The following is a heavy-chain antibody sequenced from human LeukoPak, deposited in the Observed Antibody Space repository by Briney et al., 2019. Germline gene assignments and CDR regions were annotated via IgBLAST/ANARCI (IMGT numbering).Heavy chain of an antibody. CDR2: IKEDGTET. Sequence: GGSLRLSCATSGFTFSSNWMSWVRLAPGKGLEWVANIKEDGTETYYVDSVKGRFTISRDNAKNSLYLQMNSLRVEDTAVYYCAKEGRSLQTYWGQGTLVTVSS. V-gene: IGHV3-7*03. CDR3: AKEGRSLQTY. D-gene: IGHD5-24*01. CDR1: GFTFSSNW. J-gene: IGHJ4*02.